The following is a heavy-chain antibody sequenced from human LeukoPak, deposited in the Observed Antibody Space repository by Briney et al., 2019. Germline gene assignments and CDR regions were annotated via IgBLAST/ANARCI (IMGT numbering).Heavy chain of an antibody. CDR2: IYTSGST. CDR3: ARGYQQLVGPYYYYGMDV. CDR1: GGSISSYY. Sequence: SETLSLTCTVSGGSISSYYWSWIRQPAGKGLEWIGRIYTSGSTNYNPSLKSRVTMSVDTSKNRFPLKLSSVTAADTAVYYCARGYQQLVGPYYYYGMDVWGQGTTVTVSS. D-gene: IGHD6-13*01. V-gene: IGHV4-4*07. J-gene: IGHJ6*02.